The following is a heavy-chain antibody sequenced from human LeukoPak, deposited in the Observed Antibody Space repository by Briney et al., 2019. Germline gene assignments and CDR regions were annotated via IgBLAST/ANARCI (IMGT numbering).Heavy chain of an antibody. J-gene: IGHJ4*02. V-gene: IGHV1-8*01. Sequence: ASVKVSCKASGYTFTNYDINWVRQATGQGLEWMGWMNPKSGNTGYAQKFQGRVTMTRDTSITTAYMELSSLRFDDTAVYYCARSEWLTFDYWGQGTLVTVSS. CDR2: MNPKSGNT. D-gene: IGHD3-3*01. CDR3: ARSEWLTFDY. CDR1: GYTFTNYD.